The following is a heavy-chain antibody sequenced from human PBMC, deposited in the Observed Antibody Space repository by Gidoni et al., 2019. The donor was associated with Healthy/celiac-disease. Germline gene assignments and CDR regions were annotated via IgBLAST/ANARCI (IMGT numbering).Heavy chain of an antibody. V-gene: IGHV2-26*01. Sequence: QVTLKESGPVLVKPTETLTLTCTVSGFSLSNARMGVSWIRQPPGKALEWLAHIFSNDEKSYSTSLKSRLTISKVTSKSQVVLTMTNMDPVDTATYYCARNTDAYYYYYGMDVWGQGTTVTVSS. CDR1: GFSLSNARMG. J-gene: IGHJ6*02. D-gene: IGHD2-2*01. CDR3: ARNTDAYYYYYGMDV. CDR2: IFSNDEK.